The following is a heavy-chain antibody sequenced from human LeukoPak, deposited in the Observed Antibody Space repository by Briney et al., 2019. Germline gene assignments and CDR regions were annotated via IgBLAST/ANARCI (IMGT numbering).Heavy chain of an antibody. V-gene: IGHV1-18*01. Sequence: ASVKVSCKASVYTFTSYAISWVRQAPGQGLEWMGWIGANNGKTNYAQKLQRRVTMTTDTSTSTAYMELRSLRSDDTAVYYCGRGGRYSSSWYGPFSRDDYFDYWGQGTLVTVAS. CDR3: GRGGRYSSSWYGPFSRDDYFDY. CDR2: IGANNGKT. CDR1: VYTFTSYA. J-gene: IGHJ4*02. D-gene: IGHD6-13*01.